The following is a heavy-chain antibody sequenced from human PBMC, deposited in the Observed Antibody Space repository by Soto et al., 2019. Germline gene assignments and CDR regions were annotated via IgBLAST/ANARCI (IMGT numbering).Heavy chain of an antibody. D-gene: IGHD6-13*01. CDR2: ISWNSGSI. CDR3: AKDPLGKIAAAGTLYFDY. V-gene: IGHV3-9*01. J-gene: IGHJ4*02. Sequence: PGGSLRLSCAASGFTFDDYAMHWVRQAPGKGLEWVSGISWNSGSIGYADSVKGRFTISRDNAKNSLYLQMNSLRAEDTALYYCAKDPLGKIAAAGTLYFDYWGQGTLVTVSS. CDR1: GFTFDDYA.